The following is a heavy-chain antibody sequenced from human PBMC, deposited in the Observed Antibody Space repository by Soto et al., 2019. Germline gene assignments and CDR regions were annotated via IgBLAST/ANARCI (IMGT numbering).Heavy chain of an antibody. J-gene: IGHJ4*02. Sequence: QLQLQESGPGLVKPSETLSLTCTVSGGSISSSSYYWGWIRQPPGKGLEWIGSVCYSGNTYYNPSLNPRITLSVVTSKIQFSLRLSSVTAAGTAVYYCASNPRYYDILTGYYDHRSFDYWGQGTLVTVSS. CDR1: GGSISSSSYY. CDR2: VCYSGNT. CDR3: ASNPRYYDILTGYYDHRSFDY. V-gene: IGHV4-39*01. D-gene: IGHD3-9*01.